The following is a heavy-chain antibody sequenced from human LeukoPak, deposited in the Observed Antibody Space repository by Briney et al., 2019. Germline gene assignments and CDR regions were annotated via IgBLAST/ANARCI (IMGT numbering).Heavy chain of an antibody. D-gene: IGHD3-10*01. CDR3: ARGDTMAHFDY. CDR2: IYYSGSA. V-gene: IGHV4-30-4*01. Sequence: SETLSLTCTVSGGSISSGDYYWSWIRQPPGKGLEWIGYIYYSGSAYYNPSLKSRVTISVDTSKNQFSLKLSSMTAADTAVYYCARGDTMAHFDYWGQGTLVTVSS. CDR1: GGSISSGDYY. J-gene: IGHJ4*02.